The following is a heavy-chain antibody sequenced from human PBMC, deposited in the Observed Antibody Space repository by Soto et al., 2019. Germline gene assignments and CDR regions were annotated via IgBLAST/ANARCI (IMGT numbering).Heavy chain of an antibody. Sequence: GESLKISCKGSGYTFTDYWIGWVRQLPGKGLEWMGIIYPGDSDTRYSPSFQGHVTITVDKSTSTAYLQWNTLKASDTAVYHCARGSDGDSVGFYYYAMDVWGQGTTVTVSS. V-gene: IGHV5-51*01. D-gene: IGHD4-17*01. CDR1: GYTFTDYW. J-gene: IGHJ6*02. CDR2: IYPGDSDT. CDR3: ARGSDGDSVGFYYYAMDV.